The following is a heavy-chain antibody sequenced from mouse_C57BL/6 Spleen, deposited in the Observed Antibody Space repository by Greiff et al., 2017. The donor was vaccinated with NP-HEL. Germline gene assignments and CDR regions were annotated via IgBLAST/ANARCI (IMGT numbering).Heavy chain of an antibody. CDR2: IYPADSET. D-gene: IGHD3-3*01. Sequence: VQLQQSGAELVRPGSSVKLSCKASGYTFTSYWMAWVKQRPGQGLEWIGNIYPADSETHYNQKFKDKATLTGDKASSTAYMQISSLTSEDSAVYYCARSGTHFDYWGQGTTLTVSS. CDR3: ARSGTHFDY. CDR1: GYTFTSYW. J-gene: IGHJ2*01. V-gene: IGHV1-61*01.